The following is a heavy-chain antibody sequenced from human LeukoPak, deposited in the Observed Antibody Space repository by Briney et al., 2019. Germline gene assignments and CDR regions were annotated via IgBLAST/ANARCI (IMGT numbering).Heavy chain of an antibody. J-gene: IGHJ4*02. CDR2: INHSGST. D-gene: IGHD6-19*01. CDR1: GGSFSGYY. Sequence: SETLSLTCAVYGGSFSGYYWSWIRQPPGKGLEWIGEINHSGSTNYNPSLKSRVTISVDTSKNRFSLKLSSVTAADTAVYYCARGPRAEGSGWASYYFDYWGQGTLVTVSS. CDR3: ARGPRAEGSGWASYYFDY. V-gene: IGHV4-34*01.